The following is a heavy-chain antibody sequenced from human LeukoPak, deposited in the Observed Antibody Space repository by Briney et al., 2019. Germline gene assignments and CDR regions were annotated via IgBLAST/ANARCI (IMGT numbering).Heavy chain of an antibody. V-gene: IGHV3-21*01. D-gene: IGHD4-17*01. Sequence: GGSLRLSCAASGFAFSSSNLNWFRQAPGKGLEWVSSITSDAYIYYADSLKGRFSISRDNAKNSVFLQMISLRAEDTAVYYCARADYGDYGADFWGQGTLVTVSS. CDR1: GFAFSSSN. CDR2: ITSDAYI. J-gene: IGHJ4*02. CDR3: ARADYGDYGADF.